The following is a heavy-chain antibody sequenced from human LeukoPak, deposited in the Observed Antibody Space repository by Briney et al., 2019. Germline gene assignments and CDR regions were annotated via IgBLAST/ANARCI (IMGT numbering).Heavy chain of an antibody. D-gene: IGHD5-24*01. Sequence: SETLSLTCTVSGGSISSYYWSWIRQPPGKGLEWIGYIYYSGSTNYNPSPKSRVTISVDTSKNQFSLKLSSVTAADTAVYYCARSKRRDGYTDYWGQGTLVTVSS. CDR2: IYYSGST. CDR1: GGSISSYY. V-gene: IGHV4-59*01. J-gene: IGHJ4*02. CDR3: ARSKRRDGYTDY.